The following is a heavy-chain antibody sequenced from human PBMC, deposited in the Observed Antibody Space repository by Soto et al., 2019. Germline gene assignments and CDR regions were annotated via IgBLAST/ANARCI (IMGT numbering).Heavy chain of an antibody. V-gene: IGHV1-69*13. CDR1: GGTFSSYA. CDR2: IIPIFGTA. Sequence: ASVKVSCKASGGTFSSYAISGVRQAPGRGLEWMGGIIPIFGTANYAQKFQGRVTITADESTSTAYMELSSLRSGDTAVYYCARGGDFFSTREYYSYGMDVWGQGTTVTVSS. D-gene: IGHD2-21*02. J-gene: IGHJ6*02. CDR3: ARGGDFFSTREYYSYGMDV.